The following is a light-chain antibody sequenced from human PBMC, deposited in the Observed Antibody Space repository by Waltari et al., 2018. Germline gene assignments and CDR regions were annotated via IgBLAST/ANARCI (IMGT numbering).Light chain of an antibody. V-gene: IGLV2-11*01. CDR1: SSDVGGYNY. CDR3: CSYAGSYTFEVV. CDR2: DVS. Sequence: QSALTQPRSVSGSPGQSVTIPCTGTSSDVGGYNYVSWYQQHPGKAPKLMLYDVSKRPSGVPDRFSGSKSGNTASLTISGLQAEDEADYYCCSYAGSYTFEVVFGGGTKLTVL. J-gene: IGLJ2*01.